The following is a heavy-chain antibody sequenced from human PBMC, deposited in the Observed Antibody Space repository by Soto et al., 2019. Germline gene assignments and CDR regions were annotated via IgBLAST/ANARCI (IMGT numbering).Heavy chain of an antibody. V-gene: IGHV1-69*04. CDR3: ARDPSGSYPFDY. CDR2: IIPILGIA. D-gene: IGHD1-26*01. Sequence: GASVKVSCKASGGTFSSYTISWVRQAPGQGLEWMGRIIPILGIANYAQKFQGRVTITADKSTSTAYMELSSLRSEDTAVYYCARDPSGSYPFDYWGQGTLVTVSS. CDR1: GGTFSSYT. J-gene: IGHJ4*02.